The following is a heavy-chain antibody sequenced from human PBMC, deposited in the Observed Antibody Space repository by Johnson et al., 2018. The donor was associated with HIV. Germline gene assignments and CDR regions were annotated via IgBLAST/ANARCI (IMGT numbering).Heavy chain of an antibody. CDR2: ISWDSGTI. D-gene: IGHD3-10*01. CDR1: GVTFSNAW. V-gene: IGHV3-74*02. J-gene: IGHJ3*02. CDR3: GRGSMVRGAYDGFDI. Sequence: MQLVESGGGLIKPGGSLRLSCAASGVTFSNAWMSWVRQAPGKGLEWVSSISWDSGTIGYADSVKGRFTISRDNAKNSLYLQMNSLRAEDTALYYCGRGSMVRGAYDGFDIWGQGTLVTVSS.